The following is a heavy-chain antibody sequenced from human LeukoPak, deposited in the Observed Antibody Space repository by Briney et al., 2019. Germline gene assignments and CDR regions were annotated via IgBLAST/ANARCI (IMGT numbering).Heavy chain of an antibody. D-gene: IGHD4-17*01. J-gene: IGHJ3*02. CDR3: ARKRSDYYAFDI. CDR2: IYHSGST. Sequence: PSETLSLTCSVSGGSISSYYWSWIRQPPGKGLEWIGGIYHSGSTNYNPSLESRVTISVDKSKNQFSLKLSSVTAADTAVYYCARKRSDYYAFDIWGQGTMVTVSS. V-gene: IGHV4-34*01. CDR1: GGSISSYY.